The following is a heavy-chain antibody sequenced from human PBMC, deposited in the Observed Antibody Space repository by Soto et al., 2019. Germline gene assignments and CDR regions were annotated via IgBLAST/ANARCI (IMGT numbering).Heavy chain of an antibody. Sequence: GGSLRLSCSASGFTFSSYAMSWVRPAPGKGLEWVSAISGSGGSTYYADSVKGRFTISRDNSKNTLYLQMNSLRAEDTAVYYCAKDPHPYYDILTGYYVNWFDPWGQGTLVTVSS. V-gene: IGHV3-23*01. CDR3: AKDPHPYYDILTGYYVNWFDP. J-gene: IGHJ5*02. D-gene: IGHD3-9*01. CDR2: ISGSGGST. CDR1: GFTFSSYA.